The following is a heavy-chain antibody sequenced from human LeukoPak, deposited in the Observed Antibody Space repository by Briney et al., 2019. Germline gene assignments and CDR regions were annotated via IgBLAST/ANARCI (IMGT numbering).Heavy chain of an antibody. V-gene: IGHV3-48*03. CDR3: GRDREDYGVRRGMDV. CDR2: ISSSGSTI. D-gene: IGHD4-17*01. Sequence: GGSLRLSCAASGFTFSSYEMDWVRQAPGKGLEWVSYISSSGSTIHYADSVKGRFTISRDNAKNSLYLQMNSLRAEDTAVYYCGRDREDYGVRRGMDVWGQGTTVTVSS. CDR1: GFTFSSYE. J-gene: IGHJ6*02.